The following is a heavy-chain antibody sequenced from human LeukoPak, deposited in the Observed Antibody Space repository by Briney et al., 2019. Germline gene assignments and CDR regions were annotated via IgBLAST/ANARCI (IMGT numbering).Heavy chain of an antibody. CDR3: ARKYGYYYYMDV. CDR2: IYFSGST. CDR1: GGSISSGGYY. J-gene: IGHJ6*03. V-gene: IGHV4-31*03. D-gene: IGHD4-17*01. Sequence: SETLSLTCTVSGGSISSGGYYWSWIRQHPGKGLEWIGYIYFSGSTYYNPSLKSRVTISVDTSKNQFSLKLSSVTAADTAVYYCARKYGYYYYMDVWGKGTTVTVSS.